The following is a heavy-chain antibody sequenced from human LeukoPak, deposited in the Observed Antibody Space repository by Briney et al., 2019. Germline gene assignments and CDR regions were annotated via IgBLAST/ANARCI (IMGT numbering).Heavy chain of an antibody. D-gene: IGHD3-3*01. CDR3: ARGKYYDFWSGYFAATSDAFDI. J-gene: IGHJ3*02. CDR2: MNPNSGNT. Sequence: ASVKVSCKASGYTLTSYDINWVRQATGQGLEWMGWMNPNSGNTGYAQKFQGRVTMTRNTSISTAYMELSSLRSEDTAVYYCARGKYYDFWSGYFAATSDAFDIWGQGTMVTVSS. V-gene: IGHV1-8*01. CDR1: GYTLTSYD.